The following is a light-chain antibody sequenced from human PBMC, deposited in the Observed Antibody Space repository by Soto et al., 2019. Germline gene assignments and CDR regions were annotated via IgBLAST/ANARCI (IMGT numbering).Light chain of an antibody. J-gene: IGLJ2*01. V-gene: IGLV4-69*01. CDR2: LSSDGSH. Sequence: QPVLTQSPSASASLGASVKLTCTLSSGHSSYAIAWHQQQPEKGPRYLMKLSSDGSHSKGDGIPDRFSGSSSGAERYLTISSLHSEDEADYYCQTWGTGPLVFGGGTKVTVL. CDR3: QTWGTGPLV. CDR1: SGHSSYA.